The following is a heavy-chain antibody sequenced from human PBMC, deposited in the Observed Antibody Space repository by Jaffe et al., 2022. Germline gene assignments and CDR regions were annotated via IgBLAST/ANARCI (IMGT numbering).Heavy chain of an antibody. J-gene: IGHJ6*03. CDR1: GGSISSSSYY. V-gene: IGHV4-39*01. Sequence: QLQLQESGPGLVKPSETLSLTCTVSGGSISSSSYYWGWIRQPPGKGLEWIGSIYYSGSTYYNPSLKSRVTISVDTSKNQFSLKLSSVTAADTAVYYCARSSYSSSWVVYYYYYMDVWGKGTTVTVSS. CDR2: IYYSGST. D-gene: IGHD6-13*01. CDR3: ARSSYSSSWVVYYYYYMDV.